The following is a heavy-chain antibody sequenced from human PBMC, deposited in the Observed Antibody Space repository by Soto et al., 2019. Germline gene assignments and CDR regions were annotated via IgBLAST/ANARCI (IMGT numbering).Heavy chain of an antibody. CDR1: GYTFTSYG. D-gene: IGHD1-7*01. J-gene: IGHJ6*03. CDR3: ARDGVTYNWHLYYYYYYMDV. CDR2: ISAYNGNT. V-gene: IGHV1-18*01. Sequence: ASVKVSCKASGYTFTSYGISWVRQAPGQGLEWMGWISAYNGNTNYAQKLQGRVTMTTDTSTSTAYMELRSLRSDDTAVYYCARDGVTYNWHLYYYYYYMDVWGKGTTVTVSS.